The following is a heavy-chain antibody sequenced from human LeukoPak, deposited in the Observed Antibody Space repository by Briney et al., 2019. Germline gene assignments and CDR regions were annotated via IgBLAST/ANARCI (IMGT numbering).Heavy chain of an antibody. CDR3: ARTIAQYSNSWLYFYYGLDV. Sequence: GGSLRLSCTASGFAFGGYAMGWVRQAPGKGLEWVSSISGGSEDTYYAGSVKGRFTISRDNSKSTLYLQMNSLRAEDTAAYYCARTIAQYSNSWLYFYYGLDVWGQGTTVTVS. CDR2: ISGGSEDT. D-gene: IGHD6-13*01. J-gene: IGHJ6*02. V-gene: IGHV3-23*01. CDR1: GFAFGGYA.